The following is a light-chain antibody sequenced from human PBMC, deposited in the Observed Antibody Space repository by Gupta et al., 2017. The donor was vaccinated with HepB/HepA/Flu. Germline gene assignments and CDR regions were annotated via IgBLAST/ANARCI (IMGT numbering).Light chain of an antibody. J-gene: IGLJ3*02. CDR2: EVS. Sequence: QSALTQPASVSGSPGQSITIPCTGPSSDVGGYNLVSWYQHHPGKAPKLMLFEVSKRPSGVSNRFSGSKSGNTASLTISGLQAEDEADYYCCSYVRGTTVVFGGGTKLTVL. CDR3: CSYVRGTTVV. V-gene: IGLV2-23*02. CDR1: SSDVGGYNL.